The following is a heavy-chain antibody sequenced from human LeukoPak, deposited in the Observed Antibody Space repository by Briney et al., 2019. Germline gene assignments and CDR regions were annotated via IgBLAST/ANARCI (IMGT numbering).Heavy chain of an antibody. V-gene: IGHV3-30-3*01. CDR3: AREGYSAYGLDY. J-gene: IGHJ4*02. Sequence: GGSPRLSCAASGFTFSSYAMHWVRQAPGKGLEWVAVISYDGSNKYYADSVKGRFTISRDNSKNSLDLQMDSLRVEDTAVYYCAREGYSAYGLDYWGQGTLVTVSS. CDR1: GFTFSSYA. CDR2: ISYDGSNK. D-gene: IGHD5-12*01.